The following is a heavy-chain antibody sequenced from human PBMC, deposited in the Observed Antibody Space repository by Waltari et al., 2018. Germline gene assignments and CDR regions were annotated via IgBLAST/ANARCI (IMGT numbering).Heavy chain of an antibody. CDR2: INAGNGNT. D-gene: IGHD6-6*01. CDR1: GYTFTSYA. Sequence: QVQLVQSGAEVKKPGASVKVSCKASGYTFTSYALHWVRQAPGQRLEWMGWINAGNGNTKDSQKFQGRVTITRDTSASTAYMELSSLRSEDTAVYYCARVTASSIAALDYWGQGTLVTVSS. J-gene: IGHJ4*02. CDR3: ARVTASSIAALDY. V-gene: IGHV1-3*01.